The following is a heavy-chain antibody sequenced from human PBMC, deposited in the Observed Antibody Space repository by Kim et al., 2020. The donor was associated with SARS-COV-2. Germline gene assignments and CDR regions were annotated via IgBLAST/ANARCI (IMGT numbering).Heavy chain of an antibody. CDR3: ARGIAVAGIYWFDP. Sequence: SETLSLTCTVSGGSISSSSYYWGWIRQPPGKGLEWIGSIYYSGSTYYNPSLKSRVTISVDTSKNQFSLKLSSVTAADTAVYYCARGIAVAGIYWFDPWGQGTLVTVSS. D-gene: IGHD6-19*01. CDR2: IYYSGST. V-gene: IGHV4-39*01. J-gene: IGHJ5*02. CDR1: GGSISSSSYY.